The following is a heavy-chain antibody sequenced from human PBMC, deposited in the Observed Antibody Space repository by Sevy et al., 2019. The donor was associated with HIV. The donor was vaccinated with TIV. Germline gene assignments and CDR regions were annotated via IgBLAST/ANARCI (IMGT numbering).Heavy chain of an antibody. CDR1: GGSISSSSYY. J-gene: IGHJ4*02. D-gene: IGHD6-19*01. V-gene: IGHV4-39*01. CDR3: ARGQWLVHDY. Sequence: SETLSLTCTVSGGSISSSSYYWGWIRQPPGKGLEWIGSIYYSGSTYYNPSLKSRVTISVDTSKNQFSLKLSSGTAADTAVYYCARGQWLVHDYWGQGTLVTVSS. CDR2: IYYSGST.